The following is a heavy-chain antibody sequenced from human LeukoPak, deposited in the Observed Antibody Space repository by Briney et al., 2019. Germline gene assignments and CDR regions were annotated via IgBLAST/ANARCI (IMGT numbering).Heavy chain of an antibody. D-gene: IGHD4-23*01. Sequence: GGSLRLSCAASGFTFSSYEMNWVRQAPGKGLEWVAYISSSGSVIYYADSVKGRFTISRDNAKNSLYLQMNSLRAEDTAVYYCARVRAVVTPRGYYYYYGMDVWGQGTTVTVSS. CDR1: GFTFSSYE. CDR2: ISSSGSVI. J-gene: IGHJ6*02. CDR3: ARVRAVVTPRGYYYYYGMDV. V-gene: IGHV3-48*03.